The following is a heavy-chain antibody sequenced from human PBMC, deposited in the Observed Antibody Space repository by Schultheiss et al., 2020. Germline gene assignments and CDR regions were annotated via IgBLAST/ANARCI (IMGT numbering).Heavy chain of an antibody. J-gene: IGHJ6*02. D-gene: IGHD2-21*01. CDR1: GFTFSSYS. CDR3: ARDRVAEPYYYGMDV. CDR2: ISSSSSYI. Sequence: GGSLRLSCAASGFTFSSYSMNWVRQAPGKGLEWVSSISSSSSYIYYADSVKGRFTISRDNSKNTLYLQMNSLRAEDTAVYYCARDRVAEPYYYGMDVWGQGTTVTVSS. V-gene: IGHV3-21*04.